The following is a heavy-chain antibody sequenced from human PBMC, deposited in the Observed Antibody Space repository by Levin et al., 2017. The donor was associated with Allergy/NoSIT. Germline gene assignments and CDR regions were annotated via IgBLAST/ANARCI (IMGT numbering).Heavy chain of an antibody. J-gene: IGHJ4*02. V-gene: IGHV3-74*01. CDR3: TRAIGGVGSF. Sequence: PGGSLRLSCAASGFTFSSYWLHWVRQVPGKGLVWVSRINEDGRTTNYADSVKGRFTISRDNAKNTLYLQMNSLKAEDTARYYCTRAIGGVGSFWGQGVLVTVSS. D-gene: IGHD1-26*01. CDR2: INEDGRTT. CDR1: GFTFSSYW.